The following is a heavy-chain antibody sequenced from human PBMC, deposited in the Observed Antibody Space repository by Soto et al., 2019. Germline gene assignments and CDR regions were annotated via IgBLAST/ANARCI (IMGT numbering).Heavy chain of an antibody. CDR2: ISWNSGSI. D-gene: IGHD5-12*01. CDR3: AKDISIVATLDAFDI. CDR1: GFTFDDYA. Sequence: EVQLVESGGGLVQPGRSLRLSCAASGFTFDDYAMHWVRQAPGKGLEWVSGISWNSGSIGYADSVKGRFTISRDNAKNSLYLQMNSLRAEDTALYYCAKDISIVATLDAFDIWGQGTMVTVSS. V-gene: IGHV3-9*01. J-gene: IGHJ3*02.